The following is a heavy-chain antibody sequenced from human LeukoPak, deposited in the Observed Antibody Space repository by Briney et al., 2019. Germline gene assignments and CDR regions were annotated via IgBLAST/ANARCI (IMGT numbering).Heavy chain of an antibody. CDR2: ISFSGGTT. D-gene: IGHD6-13*01. J-gene: IGHJ4*02. V-gene: IGHV3-23*01. CDR1: RFTLSDYE. CDR3: AKEGEQRTSSSWFGIDY. Sequence: GGSLRLSCAASRFTLSDYEINWVRQAPGKGLEWVSGISFSGGTTYYADSVKGRFTISRDNSKNTLYLQMNSLRAEDTAAYYCAKEGEQRTSSSWFGIDYWGQGALVTVSS.